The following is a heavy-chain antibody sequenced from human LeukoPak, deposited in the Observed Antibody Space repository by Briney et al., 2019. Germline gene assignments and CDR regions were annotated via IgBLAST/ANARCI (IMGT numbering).Heavy chain of an antibody. Sequence: GESLKTSCKGSGYTFTSYWIGWVRQMPGKGLEWMGIIYPADSHPRYSPSFQGQVTISADKSISTAYLQWSSLKASDTAMYYCARGYYYFDYWGQGTLVTVSS. CDR2: IYPADSHP. J-gene: IGHJ4*02. D-gene: IGHD3-22*01. CDR1: GYTFTSYW. CDR3: ARGYYYFDY. V-gene: IGHV5-51*01.